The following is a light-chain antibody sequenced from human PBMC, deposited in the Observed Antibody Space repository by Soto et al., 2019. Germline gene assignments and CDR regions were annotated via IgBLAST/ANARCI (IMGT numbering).Light chain of an antibody. CDR2: DAS. CDR1: QSVSSY. Sequence: ELVLTQSPATLSLSPGERATLSCRASQSVSSYLAWYQQKPGQAPRLLIYDASNRATGIPARFSGSGSGTDFTLTISSLEPEDFAVYYCQQRSLLTFGGGTKVEIK. J-gene: IGKJ4*01. V-gene: IGKV3-11*01. CDR3: QQRSLLT.